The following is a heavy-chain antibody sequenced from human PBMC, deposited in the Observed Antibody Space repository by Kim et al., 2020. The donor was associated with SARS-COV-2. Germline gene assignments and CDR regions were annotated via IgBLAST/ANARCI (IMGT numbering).Heavy chain of an antibody. CDR3: AREPDKDIVVVVAATYYFDY. Sequence: GGSLRLSCAASGFTFSSYSMNWVRQAPGKGLEWVSYISSSSSTIYYADSVKGRFTISRDNAKNSLYLQMNSLRDEDTAVYYCAREPDKDIVVVVAATYYFDYWGQGTLVTVSS. CDR1: GFTFSSYS. V-gene: IGHV3-48*02. CDR2: ISSSSSTI. J-gene: IGHJ4*02. D-gene: IGHD2-15*01.